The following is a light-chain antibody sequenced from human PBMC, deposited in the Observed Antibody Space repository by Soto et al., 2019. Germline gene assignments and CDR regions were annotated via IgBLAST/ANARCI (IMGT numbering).Light chain of an antibody. CDR1: SSDVGAYNF. J-gene: IGLJ2*01. Sequence: QSALTQPASVSGSPGQSITISCTGTSSDVGAYNFVSWYQQHPGKAPKLMIYAVSDRPSGVSNRFSGSKSGNTASLTISGLQAEDEADYYCSSYTSGNTLVFGGGTKLTVL. V-gene: IGLV2-14*01. CDR2: AVS. CDR3: SSYTSGNTLV.